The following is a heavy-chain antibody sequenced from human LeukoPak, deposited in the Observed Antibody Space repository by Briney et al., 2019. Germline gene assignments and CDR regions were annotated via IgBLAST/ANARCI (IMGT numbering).Heavy chain of an antibody. D-gene: IGHD2-2*01. CDR2: INPNSGGT. J-gene: IGHJ5*02. CDR3: ARDLPEIIVVVPAAIRPPNWFDP. V-gene: IGHV1-2*02. CDR1: GYTFTGYY. Sequence: GASVKVSCKASGYTFTGYYMHWVRQAPGQGLEWMGWINPNSGGTNYAQKFQGRVTMTRDTSISTAYMELSRLRSDDTAVYYCARDLPEIIVVVPAAIRPPNWFDPWGQGTLVTVSS.